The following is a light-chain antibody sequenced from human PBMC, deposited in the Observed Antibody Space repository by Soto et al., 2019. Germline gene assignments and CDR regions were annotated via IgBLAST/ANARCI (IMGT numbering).Light chain of an antibody. Sequence: DIQMSQSPSSLSASLGDRVTITCRPSQSIGTYLNWYQQKPGKAPKLLISTASSLRSGVPSRFIGSGSGTDFTLTISSLQPEDFATYYCQQSYSTPFYTFGQGTKVDI. V-gene: IGKV1-39*01. J-gene: IGKJ2*01. CDR3: QQSYSTPFYT. CDR2: TAS. CDR1: QSIGTY.